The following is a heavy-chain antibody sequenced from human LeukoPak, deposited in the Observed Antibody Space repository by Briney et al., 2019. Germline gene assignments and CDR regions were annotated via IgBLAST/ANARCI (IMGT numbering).Heavy chain of an antibody. CDR3: ARSFREMTTVTTFDY. Sequence: SETLSLTCTVSGGSISSYYWSWIRQPPGKGLEWIGYIYYSGSTNYNPSLKSRVTISVDTSKNQFSLKLSSVTAADTAVYYCARSFREMTTVTTFDYWGQGTLVTVSS. CDR2: IYYSGST. CDR1: GGSISSYY. J-gene: IGHJ4*02. V-gene: IGHV4-59*08. D-gene: IGHD4-17*01.